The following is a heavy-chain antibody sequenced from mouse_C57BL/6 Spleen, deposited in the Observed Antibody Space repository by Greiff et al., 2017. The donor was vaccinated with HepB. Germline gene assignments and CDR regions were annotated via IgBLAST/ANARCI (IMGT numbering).Heavy chain of an antibody. D-gene: IGHD1-1*01. CDR2: IYPSDSET. V-gene: IGHV1-61*01. CDR1: GYTFTSYW. J-gene: IGHJ1*03. Sequence: QVQLQQSGAELVRPGSSVKLSCKASGYTFTSYWMDWVKQRPGQGLEWIGNIYPSDSETHYNQKFKDKATLTVDKSSSTAYMQLSSLTSEDSAVYYCARNYYGSSYPDWYFDVWGTGTTVTVSS. CDR3: ARNYYGSSYPDWYFDV.